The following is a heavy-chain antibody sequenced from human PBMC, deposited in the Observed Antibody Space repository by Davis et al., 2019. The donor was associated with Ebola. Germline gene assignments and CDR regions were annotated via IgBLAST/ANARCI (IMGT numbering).Heavy chain of an antibody. J-gene: IGHJ6*03. Sequence: GESLKISCKGSGYSFTSYWIGWVRQMPGKGLEWVGIIYPGYSDTRYSPSFQGQVTISADKSISTAYLQWSSLKASDTAMYYCARHGPRYYDSSGYNRYYYYYMDVGGKGTTVSVSS. CDR1: GYSFTSYW. D-gene: IGHD3-22*01. V-gene: IGHV5-51*01. CDR2: IYPGYSDT. CDR3: ARHGPRYYDSSGYNRYYYYYMDV.